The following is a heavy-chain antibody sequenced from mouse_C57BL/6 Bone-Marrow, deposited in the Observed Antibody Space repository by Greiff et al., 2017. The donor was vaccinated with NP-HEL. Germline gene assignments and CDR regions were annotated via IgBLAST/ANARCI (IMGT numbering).Heavy chain of an antibody. CDR3: ARGGTAQATRFAY. D-gene: IGHD3-2*02. CDR1: GYTFPSYC. CDR2: IDPSDSYT. J-gene: IGHJ3*01. V-gene: IGHV1-69*01. Sequence: QVQLPQPGSVLVMPGASVPLSCKASGYTFPSYCLHWVKHSPCHGLEWIGEIDPSDSYTNYNQKFKGNSTLTVDKSSSTAYMQLSSLTSEDSAVYYCARGGTAQATRFAYWGQGTLVTVSA.